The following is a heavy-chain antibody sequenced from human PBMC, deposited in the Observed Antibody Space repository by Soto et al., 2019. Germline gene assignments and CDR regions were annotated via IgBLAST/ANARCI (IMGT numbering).Heavy chain of an antibody. D-gene: IGHD1-7*01. CDR2: IWYDGSNK. CDR1: GFTFSSYG. CDR3: ARDSSTGTTEFYVDY. Sequence: QVQLVESGGGVVQPGRSLRLSCAASGFTFSSYGMHWVRQAPGKGLEWVAVIWYDGSNKYYADSVKGRFTISRDNSKNTLYLQMNSLRAEDTAVYYCARDSSTGTTEFYVDYCGQGTLVTVSS. J-gene: IGHJ4*02. V-gene: IGHV3-33*01.